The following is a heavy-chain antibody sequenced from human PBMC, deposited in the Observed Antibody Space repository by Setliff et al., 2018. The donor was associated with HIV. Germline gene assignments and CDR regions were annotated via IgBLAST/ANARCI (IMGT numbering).Heavy chain of an antibody. CDR1: GDTFTGHA. V-gene: IGHV1-69*05. Sequence: SVKVSCKISGDTFTGHAIVWVRQAPGQGLEWMGGIIPITGTIHFAQKFQDRITVTKDESTGTVDMELSSLRAEDTAVYYCARKAGYCPHGGCWSPLDYWGQGTLVTVSS. J-gene: IGHJ4*02. CDR2: IIPITGTI. CDR3: ARKAGYCPHGGCWSPLDY. D-gene: IGHD2-8*01.